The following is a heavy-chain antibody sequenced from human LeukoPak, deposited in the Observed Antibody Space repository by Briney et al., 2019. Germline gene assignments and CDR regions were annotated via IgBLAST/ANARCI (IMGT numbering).Heavy chain of an antibody. CDR1: GFTFSSYA. CDR2: VSGSGGST. J-gene: IGHJ5*02. D-gene: IGHD3-22*01. CDR3: AKDCHDSSGYWFDP. Sequence: PGGSLRLSCAASGFTFSSYAMSWVRQAPGKGLEWVSAVSGSGGSTYYAGSVKGRFTISRDNSKNTLYLQMNSLRAEDTAVYYCAKDCHDSSGYWFDPWGQGTLVTVSS. V-gene: IGHV3-23*01.